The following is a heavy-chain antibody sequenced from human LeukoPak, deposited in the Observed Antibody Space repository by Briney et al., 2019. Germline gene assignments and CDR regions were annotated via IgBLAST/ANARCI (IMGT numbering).Heavy chain of an antibody. V-gene: IGHV3-30-3*01. CDR3: ARGGGYTSASYFYAMDV. Sequence: GGSLRLSCADSRFSFSSYAFHWVRQAPGRGLEWVAVISYDGGNKHYADSVKGRFTISRDNSKNTLYLQMNSLRAEDTAMYYCARGGGYTSASYFYAMDVWGQGTTVTVSS. D-gene: IGHD3-22*01. CDR2: ISYDGGNK. J-gene: IGHJ6*02. CDR1: RFSFSSYA.